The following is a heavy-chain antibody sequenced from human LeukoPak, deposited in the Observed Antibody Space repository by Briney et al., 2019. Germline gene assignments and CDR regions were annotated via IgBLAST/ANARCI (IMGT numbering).Heavy chain of an antibody. J-gene: IGHJ6*03. CDR3: ATGHCNTSSCYYYYMDV. Sequence: GASVKVSCKVSGYTLRELSMHWVRQAPAKGLQWMGVCDPEDGESIIAQKFQGRLTMTEDTSTDTAYMELSSLTSEDTAMYYCATGHCNTSSCYYYYMDVWGKGTTVTVSS. D-gene: IGHD2/OR15-2a*01. CDR2: CDPEDGES. CDR1: GYTLRELS. V-gene: IGHV1-24*01.